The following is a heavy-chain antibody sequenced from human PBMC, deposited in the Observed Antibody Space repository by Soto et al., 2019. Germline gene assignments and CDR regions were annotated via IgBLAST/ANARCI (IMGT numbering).Heavy chain of an antibody. Sequence: SETLSLTCTVSGGSISSSSYYWGWIRQPPGKGLEWIGSIYYSGSTYYNPSLKSRVTISVDTSKNQFSLKLSSVTAADTAVYYCARETVTSNYYGMDVWGQGTTVTVSS. CDR2: IYYSGST. D-gene: IGHD4-4*01. J-gene: IGHJ6*02. CDR3: ARETVTSNYYGMDV. CDR1: GGSISSSSYY. V-gene: IGHV4-39*07.